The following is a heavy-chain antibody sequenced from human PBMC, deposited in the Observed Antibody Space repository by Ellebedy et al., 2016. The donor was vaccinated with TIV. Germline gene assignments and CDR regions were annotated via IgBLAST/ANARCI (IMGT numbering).Heavy chain of an antibody. V-gene: IGHV3-7*01. J-gene: IGHJ6*03. Sequence: GESLKISXAASGFTFSSYWMQWVRQAPGKGLEWVANIKQDGSAKYYVDSVKGRFTISRDNAKNSVYLQMNSLRAEDTAVYYCARDPYSGAYYYYYYYYMDVWGKGTTVIVSS. D-gene: IGHD1-26*01. CDR1: GFTFSSYW. CDR3: ARDPYSGAYYYYYYYYMDV. CDR2: IKQDGSAK.